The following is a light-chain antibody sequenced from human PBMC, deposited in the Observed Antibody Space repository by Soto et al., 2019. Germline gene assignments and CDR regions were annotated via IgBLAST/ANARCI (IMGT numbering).Light chain of an antibody. V-gene: IGLV8-61*01. Sequence: QTVVTQEPSFSVSPGGTVTLTCGLSSGSVSISYYPSWYQQTPGQAPRTLIYNTNTRSSGVPDRFSGSILGNEAALTITGAQADDESDYYCVLYMGSGIWVFGGGTQLTVL. J-gene: IGLJ3*02. CDR3: VLYMGSGIWV. CDR2: NTN. CDR1: SGSVSISYY.